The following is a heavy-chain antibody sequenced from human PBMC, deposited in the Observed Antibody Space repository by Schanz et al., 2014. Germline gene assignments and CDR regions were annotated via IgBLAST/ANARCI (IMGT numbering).Heavy chain of an antibody. CDR1: GFIFGSSV. D-gene: IGHD1-1*01. J-gene: IGHJ4*02. V-gene: IGHV3-23*01. CDR3: AKKVPAYNHFDS. CDR2: ITGASDHI. Sequence: EVQLLESGGGLVQPGGSLRLSCAASGFIFGSSVMAWVRQAPGKGLEWVSGITGASDHIDYAESVKGRFTISRDNSKNTLYLQMDSLRAEDTAVYFCAKKVPAYNHFDSWGKGTLVTVSS.